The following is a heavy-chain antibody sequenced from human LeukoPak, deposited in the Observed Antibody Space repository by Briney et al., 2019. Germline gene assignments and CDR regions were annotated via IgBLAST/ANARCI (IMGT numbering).Heavy chain of an antibody. CDR1: GGSISSYY. D-gene: IGHD2-2*01. V-gene: IGHV4-59*08. CDR2: IYYSGST. J-gene: IGHJ6*02. Sequence: PSETLSLTCTVSGGSISSYYWSWIRQPPGKGLEWIGYIYYSGSTNYNPSLKSRVTISVDTSKNQFSLKLSSVTAADTAVYYCAALYDIVVVPAAESYGMDVWGQGTTVTVSS. CDR3: AALYDIVVVPAAESYGMDV.